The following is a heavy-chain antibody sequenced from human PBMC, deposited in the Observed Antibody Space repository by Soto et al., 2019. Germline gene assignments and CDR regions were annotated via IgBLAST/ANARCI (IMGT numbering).Heavy chain of an antibody. V-gene: IGHV3-72*01. CDR3: AKNSYSCSGGYCYFDY. D-gene: IGHD2-15*01. CDR2: IRKKANNYMT. Sequence: EVQLVESGRGLVQPGGSLRLSCAASGFTFSDHYVDWVRQAPGKGLEWVGRIRKKANNYMTEYAASVKGRFTISRDDSKRSLYLQMNSLKTEDTAVYYCAKNSYSCSGGYCYFDYWGQGTLVTVSS. J-gene: IGHJ4*02. CDR1: GFTFSDHY.